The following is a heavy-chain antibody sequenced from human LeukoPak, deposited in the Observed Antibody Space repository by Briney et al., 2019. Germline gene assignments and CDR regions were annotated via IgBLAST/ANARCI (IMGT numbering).Heavy chain of an antibody. CDR2: IYPCDSET. J-gene: IGHJ4*02. D-gene: IGHD2-15*01. CDR1: GYRFSSYW. Sequence: GESLKISCKGSGYRFSSYWIGWVRQMPGKGLEWMGIIYPCDSETRYSPSFQGKVTISADKSISTAYLQWSSLKASDTAMYYCVRALGYCSSGSCYYYDYWGQGTLVTVSS. CDR3: VRALGYCSSGSCYYYDY. V-gene: IGHV5-51*01.